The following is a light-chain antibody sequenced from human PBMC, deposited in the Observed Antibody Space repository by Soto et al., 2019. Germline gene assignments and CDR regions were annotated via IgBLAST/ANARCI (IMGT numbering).Light chain of an antibody. J-gene: IGKJ5*01. V-gene: IGKV3-15*01. CDR2: GAS. CDR3: QQRSKWPIT. Sequence: EIVMTHSPCTLSVSPGERASLSCRASQSVSSNLAWYQQKTGQAPRLLIYGASTRATGVPARFSGSGSGTDFTLTISSLEPEDFAVYYCQQRSKWPITFGQGTRLEIK. CDR1: QSVSSN.